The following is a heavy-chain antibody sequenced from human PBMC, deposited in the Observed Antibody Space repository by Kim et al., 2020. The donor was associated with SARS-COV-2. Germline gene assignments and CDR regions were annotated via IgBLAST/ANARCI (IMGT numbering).Heavy chain of an antibody. CDR2: TI. D-gene: IGHD5-12*01. J-gene: IGHJ4*02. Sequence: TIYYADSVNGRFTISRDNAKNSLFLQMNSLRAEDTALYYCARTLRGGNIDYWGQGTLVTVSS. CDR3: ARTLRGGNIDY. V-gene: IGHV3-48*03.